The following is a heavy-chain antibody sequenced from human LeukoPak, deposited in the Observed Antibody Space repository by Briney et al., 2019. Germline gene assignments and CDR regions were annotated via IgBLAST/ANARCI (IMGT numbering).Heavy chain of an antibody. Sequence: PGGSLRLSCAASGFAFGSYWMRWVRQAPGKGVEWGANIKQDGREKYYVDSVKGRSTISRDNAKNSLYLQMNSLRAEDTAVYYCARIRDGYCISTSCRGAFDIWRQGTVVTVSS. J-gene: IGHJ3*02. CDR1: GFAFGSYW. V-gene: IGHV3-7*01. CDR3: ARIRDGYCISTSCRGAFDI. CDR2: IKQDGREK. D-gene: IGHD2-2*03.